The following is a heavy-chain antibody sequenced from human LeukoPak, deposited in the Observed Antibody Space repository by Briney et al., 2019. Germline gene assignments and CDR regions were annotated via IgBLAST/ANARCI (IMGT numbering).Heavy chain of an antibody. D-gene: IGHD2-2*01. CDR1: GYTLTELS. V-gene: IGHV1-24*01. J-gene: IGHJ4*02. Sequence: ASVKVSCKVSGYTLTELSMHWVRQAPGKGLEWMGGFDPEDGETIYAQKFQGRVTMTEDTSTDTAYMELNSLRSDDTAVYYCAREDFGSSTSCYDHWGQGTLVAVSS. CDR2: FDPEDGET. CDR3: AREDFGSSTSCYDH.